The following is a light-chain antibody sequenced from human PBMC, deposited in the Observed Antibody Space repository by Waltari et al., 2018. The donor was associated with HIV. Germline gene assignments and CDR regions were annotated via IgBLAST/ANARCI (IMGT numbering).Light chain of an antibody. CDR1: HSGHKY. V-gene: IGLV3-1*01. CDR2: QDD. Sequence: SYELLQPPSASVPPGQTARITSPRHHSGHKYAYWYQQKPGQSPVLVMFQDDRRPAGIPERFSGYNSGNTATLTISGTQAMDEADYYCQAWDRSTTVVFGGGTKVTVL. J-gene: IGLJ2*01. CDR3: QAWDRSTTVV.